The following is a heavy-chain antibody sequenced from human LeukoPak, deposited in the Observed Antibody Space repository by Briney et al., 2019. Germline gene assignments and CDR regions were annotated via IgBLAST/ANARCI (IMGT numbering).Heavy chain of an antibody. Sequence: GGSLRFSCAASGFTFRNYAMTWVRQAPGKGLEWVSSIPSSGDGTYYADSVKGRFTISRDNSKNMLYLQMNSLRAEDTAVYYCARRTSGAFDFWDQGTLVTVSS. CDR2: IPSSGDGT. CDR3: ARRTSGAFDF. CDR1: GFTFRNYA. J-gene: IGHJ4*02. D-gene: IGHD5-12*01. V-gene: IGHV3-23*01.